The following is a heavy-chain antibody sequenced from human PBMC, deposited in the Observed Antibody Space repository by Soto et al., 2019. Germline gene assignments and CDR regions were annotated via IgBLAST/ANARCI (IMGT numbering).Heavy chain of an antibody. CDR3: AGVCRLGSVVTPIHNYFDP. J-gene: IGHJ5*02. CDR1: GGPISSGGYY. CDR2: SYYSGRT. D-gene: IGHD2-15*01. V-gene: IGHV4-31*03. Sequence: SGTLSLTCTVSGGPISSGGYYWRWIRQHPGQGLEWPGHSYYSGRTYYNPCPKGRVTISRHTSKTQFSLKLSSFTAADTAGYYCAGVCRLGSVVTPIHNYFDPWGQGTMVTVSS.